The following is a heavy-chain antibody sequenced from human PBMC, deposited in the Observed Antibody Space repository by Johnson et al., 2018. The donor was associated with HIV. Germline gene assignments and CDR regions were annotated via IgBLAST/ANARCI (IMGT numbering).Heavy chain of an antibody. J-gene: IGHJ3*02. D-gene: IGHD4-23*01. Sequence: QVQLVESGGGLVKPGGSLRLSCAASGFKYAASGLAFSNYAVKWVSHTPGGDGGTSFADSVRGRFTISRDNSKNTLYLQMNSLRAEDTAVYYCATDLSRWELHPLSAFDIWGQGTMVTVSS. V-gene: IGHV3-NL1*01. CDR1: GFKYA. CDR3: ATDLSRWELHPLSAFDI. CDR2: TPGGDGGT.